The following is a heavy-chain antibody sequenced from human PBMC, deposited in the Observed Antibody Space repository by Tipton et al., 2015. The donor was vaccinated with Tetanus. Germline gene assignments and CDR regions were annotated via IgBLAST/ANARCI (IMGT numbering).Heavy chain of an antibody. V-gene: IGHV1-2*02. D-gene: IGHD1-26*01. CDR2: INPNSGGT. CDR1: GYTFTGYY. CDR3: ARSPGGSGSYTDY. J-gene: IGHJ4*02. Sequence: QSGAEVKKPGASVKVSCKASGYTFTGYYIHWVRQAPGQGLEWMGWINPNSGGTNYAQKFQGRVTMTRDTSISTAYMELSRLRSDDTAVYYCARSPGGSGSYTDYWGQGTLVTVSS.